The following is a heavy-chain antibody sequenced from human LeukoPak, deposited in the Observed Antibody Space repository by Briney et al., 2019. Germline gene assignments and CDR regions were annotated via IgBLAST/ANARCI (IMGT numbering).Heavy chain of an antibody. J-gene: IGHJ4*02. CDR3: ARDKEATIPDFY. CDR1: GFTFSNHA. Sequence: GGSLRLSCAASGFTFSNHAMSWVRQAPGRGLEWVSAISGSGDYTNYADSVKGRFTISRDNAKNSLYLQMNSLRAEDTAVYYCARDKEATIPDFYWGQGTLVTVSS. CDR2: ISGSGDYT. V-gene: IGHV3-23*01. D-gene: IGHD5-12*01.